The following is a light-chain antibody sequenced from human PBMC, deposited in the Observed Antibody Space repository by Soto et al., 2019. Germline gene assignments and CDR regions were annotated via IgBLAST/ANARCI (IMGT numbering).Light chain of an antibody. J-gene: IGKJ3*01. V-gene: IGKV1-12*01. CDR2: TAS. Sequence: IPMTQSPSSVSASVGDRVTITCRASQGISRWLAWYQQKPGKAPKLLIYTASRLQSGVPSRFSGSGSGTDFTLTISSLQPEDFANYYCQQTNSFPFTFGPGTKVDIK. CDR1: QGISRW. CDR3: QQTNSFPFT.